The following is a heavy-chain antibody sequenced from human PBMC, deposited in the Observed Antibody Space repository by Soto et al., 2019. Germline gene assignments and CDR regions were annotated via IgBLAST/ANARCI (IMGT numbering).Heavy chain of an antibody. Sequence: PSETLSLTCTVSGGSISRYYWSWIRHPPGKGLEWIGYIYYSGSTNYNPSLKSRVTISVDTSKNQFSLKMSSVTDADTAVYYCTRKFGQLLADAFDIWGQGTMVTVS. D-gene: IGHD3-10*01. CDR2: IYYSGST. J-gene: IGHJ3*02. CDR3: TRKFGQLLADAFDI. V-gene: IGHV4-59*12. CDR1: GGSISRYY.